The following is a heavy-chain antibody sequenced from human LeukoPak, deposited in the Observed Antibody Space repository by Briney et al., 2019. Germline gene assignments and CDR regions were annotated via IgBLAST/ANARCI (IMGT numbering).Heavy chain of an antibody. CDR2: IHYSGST. V-gene: IGHV4-59*01. Sequence: SETLSLTCTVSGGSISGYYWTWVRQPPGKGLEWIAYIHYSGSTNYNPSLKSRVTISVDTSKNQFSLKLIYVTAADTAVYYCAKVVEAISNGPAHWYFDLWGRGTLVTVSS. CDR1: GGSISGYY. J-gene: IGHJ2*01. D-gene: IGHD5-18*01. CDR3: AKVVEAISNGPAHWYFDL.